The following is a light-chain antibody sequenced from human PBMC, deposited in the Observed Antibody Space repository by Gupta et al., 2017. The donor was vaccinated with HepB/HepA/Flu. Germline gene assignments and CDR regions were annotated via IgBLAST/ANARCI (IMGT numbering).Light chain of an antibody. V-gene: IGKV3-15*01. CDR3: QQHKNWPPLT. CDR1: QSVSSN. Sequence: EIVMTQSPATLSVSPGERATLSCRASQSVSSNLAWYQQKPGQAPRLLIYGASTRATGIPVRFSGRGSGKEFTLTISSRQSEDFAVYYCQQHKNWPPLTFGGGTKVDMK. J-gene: IGKJ4*01. CDR2: GAS.